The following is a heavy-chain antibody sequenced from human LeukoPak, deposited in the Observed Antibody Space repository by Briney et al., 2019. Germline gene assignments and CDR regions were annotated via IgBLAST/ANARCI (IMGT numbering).Heavy chain of an antibody. Sequence: SETLSLTCTVSGGSISSYYWSWIRQPPGKGLEWIGYIYYSGSTNYNPSLKSRVTISVDTSKNQLSLKLSSVTAADTAVYYCARVVRKVGPFDYWGQGTLVTVSS. CDR1: GGSISSYY. D-gene: IGHD3-10*01. J-gene: IGHJ4*02. CDR2: IYYSGST. CDR3: ARVVRKVGPFDY. V-gene: IGHV4-59*01.